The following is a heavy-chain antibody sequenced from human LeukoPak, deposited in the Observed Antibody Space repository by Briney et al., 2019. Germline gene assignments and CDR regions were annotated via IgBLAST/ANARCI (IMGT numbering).Heavy chain of an antibody. CDR3: VNGYTYGQY. CDR2: ISGSGDNT. D-gene: IGHD5-18*01. J-gene: IGHJ4*02. Sequence: GGSLRLSCAASGFTFSAFGMNWVRQAPGKGLEWVSTISGSGDNTYYTDSVKGRFTISRDNAKNTLYLQMNSLRAEDTAVYFCVNGYTYGQYWGQGTLVTVSS. V-gene: IGHV3-23*01. CDR1: GFTFSAFG.